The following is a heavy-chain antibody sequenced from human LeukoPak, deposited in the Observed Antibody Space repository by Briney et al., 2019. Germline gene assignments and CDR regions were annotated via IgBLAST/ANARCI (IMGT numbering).Heavy chain of an antibody. Sequence: PGGSLRLSCAASGFAFSTYAMSWVRHAPGKGLEWVSLISNTGGNTYYADSVKGRFTISRDNSKNTLYLQMNSLRAEDTAVYYCAKRASGSGTSLYYFAYWGQGTLVTVSS. CDR1: GFAFSTYA. J-gene: IGHJ4*02. D-gene: IGHD3-10*01. V-gene: IGHV3-23*01. CDR3: AKRASGSGTSLYYFAY. CDR2: ISNTGGNT.